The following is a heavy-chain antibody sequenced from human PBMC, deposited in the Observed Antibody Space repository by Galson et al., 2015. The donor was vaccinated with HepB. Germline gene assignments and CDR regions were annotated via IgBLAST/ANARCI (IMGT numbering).Heavy chain of an antibody. D-gene: IGHD3-10*01. CDR1: GFTFSSYA. CDR2: ISSNGGST. V-gene: IGHV3-64D*06. Sequence: SLRLSCAASGFTFSSYAMHWVRQAPGKGLEYVSAISSNGGSTYYADSVKGRFTISRDNSKNTLYLQMSSLRAEDTAVYYCVKFGEGRGVIITGLIFDYWGQGTLVTVSS. CDR3: VKFGEGRGVIITGLIFDY. J-gene: IGHJ4*02.